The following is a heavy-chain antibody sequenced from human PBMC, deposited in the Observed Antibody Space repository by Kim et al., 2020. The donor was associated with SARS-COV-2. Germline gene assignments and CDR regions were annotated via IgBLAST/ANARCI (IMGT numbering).Heavy chain of an antibody. J-gene: IGHJ4*02. D-gene: IGHD3-22*01. CDR3: AREPAIYDSSGYYSFDY. V-gene: IGHV3-21*01. CDR2: ISSSSSYI. CDR1: GFTFSSYS. Sequence: GGSLRLSCAASGFTFSSYSMNWVRQAPGKGLEWVSSISSSSSYIYYADSVKGRFTISRDNAKNSLYLQMNSLRAEDTAVYYCAREPAIYDSSGYYSFDYWGQGTLVTVSS.